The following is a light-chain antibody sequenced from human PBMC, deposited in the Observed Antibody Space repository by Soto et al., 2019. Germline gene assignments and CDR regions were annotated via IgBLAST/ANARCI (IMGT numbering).Light chain of an antibody. CDR1: SGHSSYR. J-gene: IGLJ2*01. CDR2: LEGSGSC. Sequence: QLVLTQSSSASASLGSSVKLTCTLSSGHSSYRIAWHQQQPGKAPRYLMKLEGSGSCIKGSGVPDRFSGSSSGADRYLTISNLQSEDEAHYYCETWDSSTYVVFGGGTKLTVL. V-gene: IGLV4-60*03. CDR3: ETWDSSTYVV.